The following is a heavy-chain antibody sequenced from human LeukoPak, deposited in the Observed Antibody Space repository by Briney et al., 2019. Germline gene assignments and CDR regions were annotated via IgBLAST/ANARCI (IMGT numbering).Heavy chain of an antibody. J-gene: IGHJ4*02. CDR2: IYYSGST. Sequence: SQTLSLTCTVSGGALSSSSYYWGWVRQPPGKGLEWIGYIYYSGSTNYNPSLKSRDTISEYTSKNQCSLNLSSVTAADTAVYYWARGVVIAPQTFDYWGQGTLVTVS. D-gene: IGHD2-21*01. CDR3: ARGVVIAPQTFDY. V-gene: IGHV4-61*01. CDR1: GGALSSSSYY.